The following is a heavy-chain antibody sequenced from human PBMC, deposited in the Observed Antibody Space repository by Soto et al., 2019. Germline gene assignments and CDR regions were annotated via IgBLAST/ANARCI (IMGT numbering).Heavy chain of an antibody. CDR3: ARLTSGYPIEGYWFDP. J-gene: IGHJ5*02. V-gene: IGHV4-31*03. Sequence: QVQLQESGPGLVKPSQTLSLTCTVSGGSISSGGYYWSWIRQHPGKGLEWIGYIYYSGSTYYNPSLKSRVTISVDTSKNQFSLKLSSVTAADTAVYYCARLTSGYPIEGYWFDPWGQGTLVTVSS. D-gene: IGHD3-22*01. CDR2: IYYSGST. CDR1: GGSISSGGYY.